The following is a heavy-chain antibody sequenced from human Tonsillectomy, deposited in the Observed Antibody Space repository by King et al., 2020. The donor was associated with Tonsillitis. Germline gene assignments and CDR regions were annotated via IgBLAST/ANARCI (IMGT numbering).Heavy chain of an antibody. D-gene: IGHD3-22*01. CDR2: IKQDGSEK. V-gene: IGHV3-7*04. Sequence: EWQLVQSGGGLVQPGGSLRLSCAASGFTFSSYWMTWVRQAPGKGLEWVANIKQDGSEKYYVDSVKGRLTISRENAKNSLYLQMNSLRAEDTAVYYCARDPTYYYDSSGYYYSHFDYWGQGTLVTVSS. CDR3: ARDPTYYYDSSGYYYSHFDY. CDR1: GFTFSSYW. J-gene: IGHJ4*02.